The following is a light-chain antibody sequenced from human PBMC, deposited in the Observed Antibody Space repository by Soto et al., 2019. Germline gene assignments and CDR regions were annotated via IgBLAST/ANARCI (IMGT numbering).Light chain of an antibody. Sequence: QSDLTQPASVSGSPGQSIAISCTGTSNDVGSYNYVSWYQQHPGKAPKLMIYDVTNRPSGVSDRFSGSKSGNTASLTISGLQAEDEADYYCKSYTTSNTYVFGSGTKVTVL. CDR1: SNDVGSYNY. CDR3: KSYTTSNTYV. CDR2: DVT. J-gene: IGLJ1*01. V-gene: IGLV2-14*01.